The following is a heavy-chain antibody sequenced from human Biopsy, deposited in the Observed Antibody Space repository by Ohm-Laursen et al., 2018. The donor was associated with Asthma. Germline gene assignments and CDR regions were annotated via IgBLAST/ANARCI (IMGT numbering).Heavy chain of an antibody. CDR1: GFIFDDYI. J-gene: IGHJ4*02. CDR2: ITWDSATT. CDR3: AKDERLYYGSDSKYMQPVPLGD. V-gene: IGHV3-9*01. D-gene: IGHD3-10*01. Sequence: SLRLSCAASGFIFDDYIIHWVRQAPGKGLEWVSHITWDSATTVYADSVKGRFTVSRDNAENSVYLQMNSLRAEDTAVYYCAKDERLYYGSDSKYMQPVPLGDWGQGTLVIVSA.